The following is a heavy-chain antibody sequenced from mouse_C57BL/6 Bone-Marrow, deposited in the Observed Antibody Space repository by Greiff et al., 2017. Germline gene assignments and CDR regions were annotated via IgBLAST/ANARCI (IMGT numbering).Heavy chain of an antibody. D-gene: IGHD3-3*01. CDR1: GFSLTSYG. CDR2: IWSGGST. J-gene: IGHJ2*01. Sequence: VKLQESGPGLVQPSQSLSITCTVSGFSLTSYGVHWVRQSPGKGLEWLGVIWSGGSTDYNAAFISRLSISKDNSKSKVFFKMNSLQADDTAIYYCARNFPGPGYFDYWGQGTTLTVSS. CDR3: ARNFPGPGYFDY. V-gene: IGHV2-2*01.